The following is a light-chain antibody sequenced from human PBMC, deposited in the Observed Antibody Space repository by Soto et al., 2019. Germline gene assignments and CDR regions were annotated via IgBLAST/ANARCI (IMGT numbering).Light chain of an antibody. CDR2: GAS. CDR1: QSVSSSY. Sequence: IVLTKSPARLALSPGYRSTRSCRASQSVSSSYLAWYQHKPGQAPRLLSHGASSRVTGIPDRFSGSGSGTDFTPTITRLEPEDCAVYYCQQYQSLTFGGGT. CDR3: QQYQSLT. V-gene: IGKV3-20*01. J-gene: IGKJ4*01.